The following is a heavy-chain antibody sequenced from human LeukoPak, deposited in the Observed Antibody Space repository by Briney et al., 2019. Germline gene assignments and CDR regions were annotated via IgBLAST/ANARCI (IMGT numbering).Heavy chain of an antibody. CDR2: INPNSGGT. Sequence: ASVKVSCKASGYTFTGYYMHWVRQAPGQGLEWMGWINPNSGGTNYAQKFQGRVTMTRDTSISTAYMELSRLRSDDTAVYYCARDPLYYYYMDVWGKGTMVTVSS. V-gene: IGHV1-2*02. J-gene: IGHJ6*03. CDR3: ARDPLYYYYMDV. CDR1: GYTFTGYY.